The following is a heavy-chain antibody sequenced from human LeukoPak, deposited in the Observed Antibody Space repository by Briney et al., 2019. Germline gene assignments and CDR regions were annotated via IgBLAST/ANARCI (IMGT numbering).Heavy chain of an antibody. CDR1: GYTFTSYG. Sequence: ASVKVSCKASGYTFTSYGISWVRQAPGQGLEWMGWISAYNGNTNYAQKLQGRVTMTTDTSTSTAYMELRSLRSDGTAVYYCARDRIAAAANNWFDPWGQGTLVTVSS. V-gene: IGHV1-18*01. CDR3: ARDRIAAAANNWFDP. D-gene: IGHD6-13*01. J-gene: IGHJ5*02. CDR2: ISAYNGNT.